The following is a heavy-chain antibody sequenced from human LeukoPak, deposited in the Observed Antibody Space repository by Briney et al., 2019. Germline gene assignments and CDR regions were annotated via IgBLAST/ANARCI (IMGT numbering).Heavy chain of an antibody. V-gene: IGHV1-2*02. Sequence: GASVKVSCKASGYTFTGYYMHWVRQAPGQGLEWMGWINPNSGGTNYAQKFQGRVTMTRDTSISTAYMELSRLRSDDTAVYYCARAWSPEYYYDSSGYDDAFDIWGQGTMVSLSS. D-gene: IGHD3-22*01. J-gene: IGHJ3*02. CDR2: INPNSGGT. CDR1: GYTFTGYY. CDR3: ARAWSPEYYYDSSGYDDAFDI.